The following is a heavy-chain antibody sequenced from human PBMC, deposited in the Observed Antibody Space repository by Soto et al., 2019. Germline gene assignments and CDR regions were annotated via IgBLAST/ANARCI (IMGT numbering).Heavy chain of an antibody. J-gene: IGHJ4*02. Sequence: PGGSLRLSCAASGFTFSSYAMHWVRQAPGKGLEWVAVISYDGINKYYADSVKGRFTISRDNSKNTLYLQMNSLRAEDTAVYYCARVSHYYDSSGFDYWGQGT. CDR1: GFTFSSYA. CDR2: ISYDGINK. D-gene: IGHD3-22*01. V-gene: IGHV3-30-3*01. CDR3: ARVSHYYDSSGFDY.